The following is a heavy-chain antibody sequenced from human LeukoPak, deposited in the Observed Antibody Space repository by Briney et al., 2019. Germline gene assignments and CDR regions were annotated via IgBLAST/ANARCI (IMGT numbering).Heavy chain of an antibody. CDR2: ISAYNGNT. D-gene: IGHD3-10*01. V-gene: IGHV1-18*01. J-gene: IGHJ4*02. CDR1: GGTFSSYA. CDR3: ARDFSIRYGSAFDY. Sequence: ASVKVSCKASGGTFSSYAISWVRQAPGQGLEWMGWISAYNGNTNYAQKLQGRVTMTTDTSTSTAYMELRSLRSDDTAVYYCARDFSIRYGSAFDYWGQGTLVTVSS.